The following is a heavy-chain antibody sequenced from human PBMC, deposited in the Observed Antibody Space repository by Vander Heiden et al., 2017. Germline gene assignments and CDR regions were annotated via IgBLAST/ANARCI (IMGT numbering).Heavy chain of an antibody. CDR1: GGTFNSYS. J-gene: IGHJ4*02. CDR2: ISPIFGTA. Sequence: QVQLVPSGAEVTKPGSSVKVPCQASGGTFNSYSSSSVRQATGQGLELMGRISPIFGTANYAQKFQGRVTITADESTSTAYMELGSLRSEDTAVYFCSSSSGWTQLNYWGQGTLVTVSS. D-gene: IGHD6-19*01. V-gene: IGHV1-69*01. CDR3: SSSSGWTQLNY.